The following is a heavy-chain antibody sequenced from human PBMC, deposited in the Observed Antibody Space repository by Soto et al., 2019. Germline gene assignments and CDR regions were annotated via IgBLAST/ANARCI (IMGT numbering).Heavy chain of an antibody. CDR3: AGQYSSSAVEF. J-gene: IGHJ4*02. CDR1: GFTFSDYY. Sequence: GSLRLSCAASGFTFSDYYMNWIRQAPGKGLEWVSYISSGAITIYYADSVKGRFTISGDNAKNSLYLQMNSLRAEDTAVYYGAGQYSSSAVEFWGQGTLVTVSS. CDR2: ISSGAITI. D-gene: IGHD6-6*01. V-gene: IGHV3-11*04.